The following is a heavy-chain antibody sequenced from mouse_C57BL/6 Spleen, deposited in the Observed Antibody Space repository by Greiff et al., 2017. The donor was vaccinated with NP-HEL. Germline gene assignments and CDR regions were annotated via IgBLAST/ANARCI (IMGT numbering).Heavy chain of an antibody. CDR2: IDPSDSYN. CDR1: GYTFTSYW. J-gene: IGHJ2*01. CDR3: ARNWKVFDY. Sequence: VQLQQPGAELVRPGTSVKLSCKASGYTFTSYWMHWVKQRPGQGLEWIGVIDPSDSYNNYNQKFKGKATLTIDTASSTTYMQLSSLTSEYSAVYYCARNWKVFDYWGQGTTLTVSS. D-gene: IGHD4-1*01. V-gene: IGHV1-59*01.